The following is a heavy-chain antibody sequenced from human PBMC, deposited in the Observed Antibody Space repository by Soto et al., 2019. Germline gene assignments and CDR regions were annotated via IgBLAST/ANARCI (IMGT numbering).Heavy chain of an antibody. J-gene: IGHJ6*02. D-gene: IGHD4-4*01. V-gene: IGHV3-73*02. CDR2: IRSKANSYAT. Sequence: EVQLVESGGGLVQPGGSLKLSCAASGFTFSGSAMHWVRQASGQGLEWVGRIRSKANSYATAYAASVKGRFTISRDDSKNTAYLQMNSLKTEDTAVYYCTRHEDYSNYYYYGMDVWGQGTTVTVSS. CDR1: GFTFSGSA. CDR3: TRHEDYSNYYYYGMDV.